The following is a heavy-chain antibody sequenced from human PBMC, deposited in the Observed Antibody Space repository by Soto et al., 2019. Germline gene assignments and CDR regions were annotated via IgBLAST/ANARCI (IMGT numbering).Heavy chain of an antibody. CDR2: ISYSGTT. CDR3: ASRYVAIILADN. V-gene: IGHV4-39*01. CDR1: GGSISSSNYY. Sequence: QLQVQESGPGLVKPSETLYLTCTVSGGSISSSNYYWGWVRQPPGKGLEWIGSISYSGTTYYNPSLKSRVTVSVDTSKNQFSLRLTSVTAADTGVYYCASRYVAIILADNWGQGTLVTVSS. D-gene: IGHD5-12*01. J-gene: IGHJ4*02.